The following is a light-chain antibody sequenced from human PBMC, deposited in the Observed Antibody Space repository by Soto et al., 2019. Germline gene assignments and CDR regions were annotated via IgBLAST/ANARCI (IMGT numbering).Light chain of an antibody. CDR1: SSDIGSSNY. J-gene: IGLJ1*01. CDR2: EVS. Sequence: QSALTQPASVSGSPGQSITISCTGTSSDIGSSNYVSWYQQHPGKAPKVMIYEVSNRPSGVSNRFSGSKSGSTASLTIAGLQAEDEADYYCSAYKPNRDTLDVVGCGTKLTV. CDR3: SAYKPNRDTLDV. V-gene: IGLV2-14*01.